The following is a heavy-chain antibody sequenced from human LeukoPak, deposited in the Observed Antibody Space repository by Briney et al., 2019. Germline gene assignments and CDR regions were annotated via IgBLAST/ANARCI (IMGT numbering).Heavy chain of an antibody. J-gene: IGHJ5*02. CDR2: IIPIFGTA. V-gene: IGHV1-69*06. CDR1: GYTFTSYD. Sequence: ASVKVSCKASGYTFTSYDINWVRQAPGQGLEWMGGIIPIFGTANYAQKFQGRVTITADKSTSTAYMELSSLRSEDTAVYYCARDNSLRDTAWWFDPWGQGTLVTVSS. D-gene: IGHD5-24*01. CDR3: ARDNSLRDTAWWFDP.